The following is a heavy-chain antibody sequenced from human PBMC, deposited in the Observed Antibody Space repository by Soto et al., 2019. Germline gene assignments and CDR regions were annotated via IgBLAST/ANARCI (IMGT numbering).Heavy chain of an antibody. CDR1: GYSFTSYW. Sequence: PGESLKISCKGSGYSFTSYWIGWVRQMPGKGLEWMGIIYPGDSDTRYSPSFQGQVTISADKSISTAYLQWSSLKASDTAMYYCARHSGSGSPYYYYYGMDVWGQGTTVTVS. V-gene: IGHV5-51*01. D-gene: IGHD3-10*01. J-gene: IGHJ6*02. CDR2: IYPGDSDT. CDR3: ARHSGSGSPYYYYYGMDV.